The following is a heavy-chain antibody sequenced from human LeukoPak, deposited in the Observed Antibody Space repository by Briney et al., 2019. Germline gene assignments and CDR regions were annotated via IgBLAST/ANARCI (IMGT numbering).Heavy chain of an antibody. CDR2: TYYRSKWHN. Sequence: SQTLSLTCAISGDSVSSNSAAWNWIRQSPSRGLEWLGRTYYRSKWHNDYAVSVKSRITINPDTSKNQFSLQLNSVTPEDTAVYYCARDLRIQLWSDERTHYYYYYMDVWGKGTTVTVSS. V-gene: IGHV6-1*01. CDR1: GDSVSSNSAA. D-gene: IGHD5-18*01. J-gene: IGHJ6*03. CDR3: ARDLRIQLWSDERTHYYYYYMDV.